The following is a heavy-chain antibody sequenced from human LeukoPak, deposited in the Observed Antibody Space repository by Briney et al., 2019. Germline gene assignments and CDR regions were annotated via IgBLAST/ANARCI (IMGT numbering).Heavy chain of an antibody. D-gene: IGHD3-16*02. CDR2: ISSSSSYI. Sequence: GGSLRLSCAASGFTFSSYSMNWVRQAPGKGLEWVSSISSSSSYIYYADSVKGRFTISRDNAKNSLYLQMNSLRAEDTAVYYCARDSGELHDYVWGSYRYTSTYAFDIWGQGTMVTVSS. J-gene: IGHJ3*02. CDR1: GFTFSSYS. V-gene: IGHV3-21*01. CDR3: ARDSGELHDYVWGSYRYTSTYAFDI.